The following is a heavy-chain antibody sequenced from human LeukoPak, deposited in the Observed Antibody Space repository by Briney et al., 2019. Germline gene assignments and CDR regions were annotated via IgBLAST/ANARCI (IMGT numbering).Heavy chain of an antibody. D-gene: IGHD1-26*01. V-gene: IGHV4-34*01. CDR1: GGSFSGYF. Sequence: SETLSLTCAVYGGSFSGYFWNWIRQPPGKGLEWIGEINHSGSTNYIPSLKSRVTISVDTSKNQFSLKLSSVTAADTAVYYCARGSKMLGYNWFDPWGQGTLVTVSS. CDR3: ARGSKMLGYNWFDP. J-gene: IGHJ5*02. CDR2: INHSGST.